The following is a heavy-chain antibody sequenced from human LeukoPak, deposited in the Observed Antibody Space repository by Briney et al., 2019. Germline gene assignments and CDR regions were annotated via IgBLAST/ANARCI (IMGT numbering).Heavy chain of an antibody. CDR2: IYHSEST. CDR1: GRSNSRGGSS. CDR3: ARETVSGAYGY. V-gene: IGHV4-30-2*01. D-gene: IGHD2-21*01. Sequence: SHTQSLTRAVSGRSNSRGGSSWTWVRQPPGKGLESIGYIYHSESTYYNPSLKSRVTISVDRSKNQFSLKLSSVVAADAAVYYCARETVSGAYGYWGQGTLVTVSS. J-gene: IGHJ4*02.